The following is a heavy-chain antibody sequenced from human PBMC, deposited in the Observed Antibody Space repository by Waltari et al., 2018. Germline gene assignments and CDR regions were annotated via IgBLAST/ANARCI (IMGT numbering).Heavy chain of an antibody. J-gene: IGHJ4*02. CDR2: IYYSGST. D-gene: IGHD2-2*01. Sequence: QLQLQESGPGLVKPSATLSLTCTVSGGSLSSSSYYWGWIRQPPGKGLEWIGSIYYSGSTYYNPSLKSRVTISVDTSKNQFSLKLSSVTAADTAVYYCARLDFLYIVVVPAAAFDYWGQGTLVTVSS. V-gene: IGHV4-39*01. CDR1: GGSLSSSSYY. CDR3: ARLDFLYIVVVPAAAFDY.